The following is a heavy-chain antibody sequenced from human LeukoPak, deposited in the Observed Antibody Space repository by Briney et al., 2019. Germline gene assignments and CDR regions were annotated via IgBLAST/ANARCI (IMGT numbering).Heavy chain of an antibody. CDR2: ISYDGSNK. CDR1: GFTFSSYG. D-gene: IGHD3-22*01. J-gene: IGHJ4*02. V-gene: IGHV3-30*03. Sequence: GGSLRLSCAASGFTFSSYGMHWVRQAPGKGLEWVAVISYDGSNKYYADSVKGRFTISRDNSKNTLYLQMNSLRAEDTAVYYCARRLGKYDSSGFDYWGQGTLVTVSS. CDR3: ARRLGKYDSSGFDY.